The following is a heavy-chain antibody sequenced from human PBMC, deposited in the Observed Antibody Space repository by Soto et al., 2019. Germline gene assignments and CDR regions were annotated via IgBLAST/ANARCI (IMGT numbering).Heavy chain of an antibody. V-gene: IGHV4-59*02. Sequence: QVHLQESGPGPVKPSETLSLTCTVSGGSVSSYYWSWIRQPPGRGLEWLAYIYYSGSTTYNPSLKSRLTMSVDTSKNQFSVNLRSVTAADTAVYYCARERYEGRIDYWGRGTLVTVSS. CDR1: GGSVSSYY. CDR3: ARERYEGRIDY. D-gene: IGHD2-2*01. J-gene: IGHJ4*02. CDR2: IYYSGST.